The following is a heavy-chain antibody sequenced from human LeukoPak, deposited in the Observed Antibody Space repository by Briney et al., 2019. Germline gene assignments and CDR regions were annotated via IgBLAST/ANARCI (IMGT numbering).Heavy chain of an antibody. Sequence: PGGSLRLSCAVYGFTFRDHYMAWIRQAPGQGLEWIAYIGTRGRPLYFADSVKGRFTVPRDDGQNSLFLQMESLTVDDTAMYYCARRALGPIGAFDHWGRGALVTVSS. J-gene: IGHJ4*02. CDR3: ARRALGPIGAFDH. V-gene: IGHV3-11*01. D-gene: IGHD5-12*01. CDR1: GFTFRDHY. CDR2: IGTRGRPL.